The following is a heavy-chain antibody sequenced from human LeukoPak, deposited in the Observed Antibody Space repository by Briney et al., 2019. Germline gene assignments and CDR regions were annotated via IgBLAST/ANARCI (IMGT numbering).Heavy chain of an antibody. V-gene: IGHV4-34*01. CDR3: ARVGRGLRFLQGSGGPRPDY. Sequence: PSETLSLTCAVYGGSFSGYYWSWIRQPPGKGLEWIGEINHSGSTNYNPSLKSRVTISVDTSKNQFSLKLSSVTAADTAVYYCARVGRGLRFLQGSGGPRPDYWGQGTLVTVSS. J-gene: IGHJ4*02. D-gene: IGHD3-3*01. CDR2: INHSGST. CDR1: GGSFSGYY.